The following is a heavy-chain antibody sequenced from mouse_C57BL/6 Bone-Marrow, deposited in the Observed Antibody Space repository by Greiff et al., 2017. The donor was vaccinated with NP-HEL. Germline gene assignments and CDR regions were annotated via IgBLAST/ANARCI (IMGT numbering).Heavy chain of an antibody. CDR1: GYTFTDYY. D-gene: IGHD2-4*01. CDR3: ARDGDMITAGYWYFDV. V-gene: IGHV1-76*01. CDR2: IYPGSGNT. Sequence: QVQLQQSGAELVRPGASVKLSCKASGYTFTDYYINWVKQRPGQGLEWIARIYPGSGNTYYNEKFKGKATLTAEKSSSTAYMQLSSLTSEDSAVYFCARDGDMITAGYWYFDVWGTGTTVTVSS. J-gene: IGHJ1*03.